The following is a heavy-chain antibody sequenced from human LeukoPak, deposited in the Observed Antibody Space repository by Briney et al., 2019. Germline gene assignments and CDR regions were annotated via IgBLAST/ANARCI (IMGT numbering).Heavy chain of an antibody. CDR1: GFTFSDYY. D-gene: IGHD3-10*01. J-gene: IGHJ5*02. CDR3: ARDLRGSGSSSDSNWFDP. CDR2: IRSSSSHT. V-gene: IGHV3-11*05. Sequence: GESLRLSCAASGFTFSDYYMSWIRQAPGKGLEWVSYIRSSSSHTNYADSVKGRFTISRDNAKNSLYLQMNSLRAEDTAVYYCARDLRGSGSSSDSNWFDPWGQGTLVTVSS.